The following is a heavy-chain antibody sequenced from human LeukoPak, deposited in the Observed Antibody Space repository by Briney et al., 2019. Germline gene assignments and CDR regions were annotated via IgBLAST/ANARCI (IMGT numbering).Heavy chain of an antibody. Sequence: SETLSLTCTVSGGSISSSSYYWGWIRQPPGKGLEWIGRIYYSGTTYYNPSLKSRVTISADTSKNQLSLKLSSVTAADTAVYYCARQWLVSPLFDYWGQGTLVTVSS. CDR3: ARQWLVSPLFDY. CDR1: GGSISSSSYY. J-gene: IGHJ4*02. CDR2: IYYSGTT. D-gene: IGHD6-19*01. V-gene: IGHV4-39*01.